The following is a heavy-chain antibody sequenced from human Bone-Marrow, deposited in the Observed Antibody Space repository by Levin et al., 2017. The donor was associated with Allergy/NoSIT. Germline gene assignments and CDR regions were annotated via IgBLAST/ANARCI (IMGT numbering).Heavy chain of an antibody. CDR3: TTSIAVAANDY. Sequence: GGSLRLSSTASGFTFGDYAMSWFRQAPGKGLEWVGFIRSKAYGGTTEYAASVKGRFTISRDDSKSIAYLQMNSLKTEDTAVYYCTTSIAVAANDYWGQGTLVTVSS. CDR2: IRSKAYGGTT. CDR1: GFTFGDYA. D-gene: IGHD6-19*01. J-gene: IGHJ4*02. V-gene: IGHV3-49*03.